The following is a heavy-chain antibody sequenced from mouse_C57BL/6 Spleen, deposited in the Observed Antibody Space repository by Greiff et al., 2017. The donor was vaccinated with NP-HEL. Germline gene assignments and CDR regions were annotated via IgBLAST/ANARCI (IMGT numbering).Heavy chain of an antibody. CDR3: ARGGFNYGSSPSFDY. Sequence: VKLQQPGAELVKPGASVKLSCKASGYTFTSYWMHWVKQRPGQGLEWIGMIHPNSGSTNYNEKFKSKATLTVDKSSSTAYMQLSSLTSEDSAVYYCARGGFNYGSSPSFDYWGQGTTLTVSS. J-gene: IGHJ2*01. CDR1: GYTFTSYW. D-gene: IGHD1-1*01. V-gene: IGHV1-64*01. CDR2: IHPNSGST.